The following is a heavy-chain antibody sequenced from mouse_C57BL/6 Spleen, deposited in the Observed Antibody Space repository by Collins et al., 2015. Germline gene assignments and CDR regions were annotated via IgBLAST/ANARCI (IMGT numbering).Heavy chain of an antibody. CDR2: ISYSGST. J-gene: IGHJ1*01. D-gene: IGHD1-1*01. Sequence: DVQLQESGPGLVKPSQSLSLTCTVTGYSITSDYAWNWIRQFPGNKLEWMGYISYSGSTSYNPSLKSRISITRDTSKNQFFLQLNSVTTEDTATYYCARSVTTVWYFDVWGAGTTVTVSS. CDR1: GYSITSDYA. CDR3: ARSVTTVWYFDV. V-gene: IGHV3-2*02.